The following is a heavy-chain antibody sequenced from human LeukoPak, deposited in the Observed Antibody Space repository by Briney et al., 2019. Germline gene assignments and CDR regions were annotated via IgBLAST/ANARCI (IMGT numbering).Heavy chain of an antibody. CDR3: ARERGRTLGYCSSTSCSHWFDP. V-gene: IGHV1-3*01. D-gene: IGHD2-2*01. CDR2: INAGNGNT. J-gene: IGHJ5*02. CDR1: GYPFTSYA. Sequence: ASVKVSCKASGYPFTSYAMHWVRQAPGQRLEWMGWINAGNGNTKYSQKFQGRVTITRDTSASTAYMELSSLRSEDTAVYYCARERGRTLGYCSSTSCSHWFDPWGQGTLVTVSS.